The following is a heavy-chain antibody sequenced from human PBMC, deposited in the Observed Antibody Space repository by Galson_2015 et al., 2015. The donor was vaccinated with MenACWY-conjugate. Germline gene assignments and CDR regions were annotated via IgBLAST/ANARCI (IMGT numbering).Heavy chain of an antibody. J-gene: IGHJ4*02. Sequence: SVKVSCKASEDTLTNYAIHWVRQAPGQGLEWMGWITAGNGNTKFSQNFQGRLTITRDTSANTIYMDLSSLRSEDTAVYYCARNFYASNGYYNYWGQGTLVTVSS. CDR1: EDTLTNYA. CDR2: ITAGNGNT. CDR3: ARNFYASNGYYNY. D-gene: IGHD3-3*01. V-gene: IGHV1-3*01.